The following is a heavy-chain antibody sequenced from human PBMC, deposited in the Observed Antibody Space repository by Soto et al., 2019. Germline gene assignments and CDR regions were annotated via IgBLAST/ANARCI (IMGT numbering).Heavy chain of an antibody. J-gene: IGHJ5*02. CDR1: GFTFGKYW. Sequence: GGSLRLSCVGSGFTFGKYWMDWLRQTPGKGLEWVANIKQDVSEKFYVDSVRGRFTISRDNAKNSVYLEMNRLRDEDTGVYYCAREEESVGSPSSGFHPWGQGVQVTVSS. V-gene: IGHV3-7*03. CDR3: AREEESVGSPSSGFHP. CDR2: IKQDVSEK. D-gene: IGHD3-10*01.